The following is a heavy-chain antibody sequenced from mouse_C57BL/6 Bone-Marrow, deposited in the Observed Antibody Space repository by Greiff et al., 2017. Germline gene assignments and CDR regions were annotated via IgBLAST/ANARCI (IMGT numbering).Heavy chain of an antibody. D-gene: IGHD2-10*01. J-gene: IGHJ3*01. CDR2: ISSGSSTI. CDR3: AKSYRAY. Sequence: EVKLVESGGGLVKPGGSLKLSCAASGFTFSDYGMHWVRQAPEKGLEWVAYISSGSSTIYYADTVKGRFTISRDNAKNTLFLQMTSLRSEDTAMYYCAKSYRAYWGQGTLVTVSA. V-gene: IGHV5-17*01. CDR1: GFTFSDYG.